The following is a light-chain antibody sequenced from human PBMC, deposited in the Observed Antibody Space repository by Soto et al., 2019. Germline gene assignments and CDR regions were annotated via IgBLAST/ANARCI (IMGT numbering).Light chain of an antibody. J-gene: IGKJ4*01. Sequence: DIQMTQSPSSLSASVGDRVTITCRASQTVYNYLNWYQQKPGKAPKLLIYAASSLQSGVPSRFTGSGSGTDFTLTIGSLQPEDSASYFCQQSSTAPLTFGGGTKVEIK. CDR2: AAS. CDR3: QQSSTAPLT. CDR1: QTVYNY. V-gene: IGKV1-39*01.